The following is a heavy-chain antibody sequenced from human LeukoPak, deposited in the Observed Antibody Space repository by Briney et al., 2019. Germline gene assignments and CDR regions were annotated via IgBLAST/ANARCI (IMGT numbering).Heavy chain of an antibody. CDR1: GGSISSGGYY. CDR3: ARDSEGHYGSGSYVNWFDP. Sequence: SQTLSLTCTVSGGSISSGGYYWSWIRQHPGKGLEWIGYIYYSGSTYYNPSLKSRVTISVDTSKNQFSLKLSSVTAADTAVYHCARDSEGHYGSGSYVNWFDPWGQGTLVTVSS. V-gene: IGHV4-31*03. J-gene: IGHJ5*02. D-gene: IGHD3-10*01. CDR2: IYYSGST.